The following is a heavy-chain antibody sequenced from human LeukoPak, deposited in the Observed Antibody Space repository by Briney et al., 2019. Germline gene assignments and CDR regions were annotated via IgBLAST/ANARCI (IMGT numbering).Heavy chain of an antibody. CDR2: MNPNSGNT. D-gene: IGHD3-9*01. J-gene: IGHJ6*03. CDR3: ATGFPHYYDSLTGYRYYYYVDV. Sequence: ASVKVSCKASGYTFTSYDINWVRQATGQGLEWMGWMNPNSGNTGYAQKFQGRVTITRNTSISTAYMELSSLRSEDTAVYYCATGFPHYYDSLTGYRYYYYVDVWGKGTTVTVSS. V-gene: IGHV1-8*03. CDR1: GYTFTSYD.